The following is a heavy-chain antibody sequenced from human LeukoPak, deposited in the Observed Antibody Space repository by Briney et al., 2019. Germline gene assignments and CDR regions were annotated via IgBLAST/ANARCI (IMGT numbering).Heavy chain of an antibody. CDR1: GFTFSSYA. D-gene: IGHD6-13*01. V-gene: IGHV3-30-3*01. CDR2: ISYDGSNK. Sequence: PGRSLRLSCAASGFTFSSYAMHWVRQAPGKGLEWVAVISYDGSNKYYADSVKGRFTISRDNSKNTLYPQMNSLRAEDTAVYYCARAGVQQQLVPVYFDYWGQGTLVTVSS. CDR3: ARAGVQQQLVPVYFDY. J-gene: IGHJ4*02.